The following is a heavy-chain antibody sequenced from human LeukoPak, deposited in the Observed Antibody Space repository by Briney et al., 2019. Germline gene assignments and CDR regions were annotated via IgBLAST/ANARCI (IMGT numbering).Heavy chain of an antibody. J-gene: IGHJ4*02. CDR2: ISSRGSTI. CDR3: ARHQILWSDFDY. D-gene: IGHD3-10*01. CDR1: GFTFSDYY. V-gene: IGHV3-11*01. Sequence: GGSLRLSCAASGFTFSDYYMSWIRQAPGKGLEWVSYISSRGSTIYYADSVKGRFTISRDNAKNSLYLQMNSLRAEDTAVYYCARHQILWSDFDYWGQGTLVTVSS.